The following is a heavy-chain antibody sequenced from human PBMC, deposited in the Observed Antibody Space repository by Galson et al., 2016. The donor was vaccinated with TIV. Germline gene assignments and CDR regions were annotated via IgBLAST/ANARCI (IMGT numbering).Heavy chain of an antibody. CDR1: GYNFRSYW. J-gene: IGHJ3*01. CDR3: ARMSLLGALDV. CDR2: IFPNDSDI. Sequence: QSGAEVKKPGESLKISCKASGYNFRSYWIAWVRQMPGKGFEWLGIIFPNDSDIRYSPYFRGLVTMSADKSTSTAYLQCSSLKASDTAMYYCARMSLLGALDVWGQGTMVIVSS. V-gene: IGHV5-51*03. D-gene: IGHD3-16*01.